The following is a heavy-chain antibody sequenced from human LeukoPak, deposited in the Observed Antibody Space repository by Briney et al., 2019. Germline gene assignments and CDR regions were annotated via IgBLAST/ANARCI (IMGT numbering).Heavy chain of an antibody. J-gene: IGHJ2*01. D-gene: IGHD1-26*01. V-gene: IGHV1-18*01. CDR3: ARGTRGRGDWYFDL. CDR2: ISADKVNT. Sequence: RASVKVSCKASGYTFTSYGFSWVRQAAGQGLEWMAWISADKVNTNYAQKLQGRVTMSADTSTSTAYMELRSLTSDDTAVYYRARGTRGRGDWYFDLWGRGTLSLSPQ. CDR1: GYTFTSYG.